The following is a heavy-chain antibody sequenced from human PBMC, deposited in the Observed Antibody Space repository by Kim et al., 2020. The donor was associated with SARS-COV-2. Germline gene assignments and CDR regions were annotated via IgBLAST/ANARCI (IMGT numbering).Heavy chain of an antibody. V-gene: IGHV4-59*01. CDR2: IYYSGST. Sequence: SETLSLTCTVSGGSISSYYWSWIRQPPGKGLEWIGYIYYSGSTNYNPSLKSRVTISVDTSKNQFSLKLSSVTAADTAVYYCARDRAHPYSSGWYVWFDPWGQGTLVTVSS. CDR1: GGSISSYY. J-gene: IGHJ5*02. D-gene: IGHD6-19*01. CDR3: ARDRAHPYSSGWYVWFDP.